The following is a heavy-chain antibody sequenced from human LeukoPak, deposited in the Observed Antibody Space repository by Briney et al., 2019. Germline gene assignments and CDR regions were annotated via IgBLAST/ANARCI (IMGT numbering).Heavy chain of an antibody. CDR2: IYHSGRT. V-gene: IGHV4-38-2*02. J-gene: IGHJ5*01. CDR1: GYSISSGYY. CDR3: ATLYPPDTRFDY. D-gene: IGHD1-14*01. Sequence: KPSETLSLTCTVSGYSISSGYYWGWIRQPPGKGLEWIGSIYHSGRTFYNPSLKSRVTISVDTSKNQFSLKLTSVTAADTAVYYCATLYPPDTRFDYWGKSSLVT.